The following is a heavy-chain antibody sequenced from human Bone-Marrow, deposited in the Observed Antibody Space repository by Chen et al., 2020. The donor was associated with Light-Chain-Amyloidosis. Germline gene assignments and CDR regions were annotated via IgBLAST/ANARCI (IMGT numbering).Heavy chain of an antibody. D-gene: IGHD5-12*01. CDR1: GYTFPNYW. CDR3: AGRRDGYNFDY. CDR2: IYPDDSYG. J-gene: IGHJ4*02. V-gene: IGHV5-51*01. Sequence: EVQLEQSGPEVKKPGESLKISCKGSGYTFPNYWIGWVRQMPGKGLELMGVIYPDDSYGSYSPSFEGQVTISADKSITTAYLQWRSLKASDTAMYYCAGRRDGYNFDYWGQGTLVTVSS.